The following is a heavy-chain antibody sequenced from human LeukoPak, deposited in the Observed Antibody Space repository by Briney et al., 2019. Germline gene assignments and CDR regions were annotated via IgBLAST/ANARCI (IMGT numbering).Heavy chain of an antibody. J-gene: IGHJ6*02. CDR1: GFTFSSYS. CDR3: ARDTSGYDFTQVRGAYYSGMDV. D-gene: IGHD5-12*01. CDR2: IISSSSYI. Sequence: GGALILSCAASGFTFSSYSMNWGRQPLGKGLEGVSSIISSSSYISYADPVKGGFTTSRDNAKNSLSLQMNRLRAEHTAVYYCARDTSGYDFTQVRGAYYSGMDVWGQGTTVTVYS. V-gene: IGHV3-21*01.